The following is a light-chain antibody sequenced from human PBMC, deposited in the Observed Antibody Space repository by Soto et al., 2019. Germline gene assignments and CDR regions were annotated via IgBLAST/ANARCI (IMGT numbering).Light chain of an antibody. CDR1: SSDIGAHDD. V-gene: IGLV2-14*03. CDR2: GVT. J-gene: IGLJ1*01. Sequence: QSVLAQPASVSGSPGQSITISCTGTSSDIGAHDDVSWYQQHPGKVPKLLIYGVTDRPSGISNRFSGSKSGNVASLTISGLQAEDEADYCCCSYTSDLTPYVFGTGTKVTVL. CDR3: CSYTSDLTPYV.